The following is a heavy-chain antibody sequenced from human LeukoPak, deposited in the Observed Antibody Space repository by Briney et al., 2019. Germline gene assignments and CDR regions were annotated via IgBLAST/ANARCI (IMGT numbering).Heavy chain of an antibody. CDR3: VRVAPALSY. CDR1: GFTFSSTW. D-gene: IGHD3-16*02. V-gene: IGHV3-7*04. Sequence: GGSLRLSCAASGFTFSSTWMSWVRQAPGKGLEWVANIKEDGSVKYYVDSVKGRFTISRDNAKTSLYLQMNSLRVEDTAVYYCVRVAPALSYWRQGTLVTVSS. J-gene: IGHJ4*02. CDR2: IKEDGSVK.